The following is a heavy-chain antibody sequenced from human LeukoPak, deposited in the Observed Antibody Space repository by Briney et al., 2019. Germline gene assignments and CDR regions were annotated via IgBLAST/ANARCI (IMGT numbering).Heavy chain of an antibody. CDR3: ARAPVLYGLDV. CDR1: GFTFSNYW. J-gene: IGHJ6*02. V-gene: IGHV3-7*04. Sequence: PGGSLRLSCAASGFTFSNYWMSWVRRAPGKGLEWVANIKQDGSEIYYVDSVKGRFTISRDNAKNSLYLQMNSLRAEDTAVYFCARAPVLYGLDVWGQGATVTVYS. CDR2: IKQDGSEI.